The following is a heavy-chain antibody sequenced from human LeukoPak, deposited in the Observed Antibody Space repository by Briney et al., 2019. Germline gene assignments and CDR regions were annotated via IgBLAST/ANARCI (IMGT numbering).Heavy chain of an antibody. CDR3: ARDLRVIAAAGTGWFDP. CDR1: GGSISSGGYY. J-gene: IGHJ5*02. Sequence: IPSQTLSLTCTASGGSISSGGYYWSWIRQPPGKGLEWIGYIYHSGSTYYNPSLKSRVTISVDTSKNQFSLKLSSVTAADTAVYYCARDLRVIAAAGTGWFDPWGQGTLVTVSS. D-gene: IGHD6-13*01. V-gene: IGHV4-30-2*01. CDR2: IYHSGST.